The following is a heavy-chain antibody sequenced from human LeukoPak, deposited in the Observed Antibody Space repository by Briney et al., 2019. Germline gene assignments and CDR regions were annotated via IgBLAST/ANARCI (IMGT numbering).Heavy chain of an antibody. D-gene: IGHD3-3*01. V-gene: IGHV3-48*02. CDR3: GRSASPLYDQTD. Sequence: PGGSLRLSCTASGFIFSSNGMNWVRQAPGKGLEWVSHISSSGNTVYYADSVKGRFTISRDNARNSVYLHMDSLRDEDTAVYYCGRSASPLYDQTDWGQGTLVTVSS. J-gene: IGHJ4*02. CDR2: ISSSGNTV. CDR1: GFIFSSNG.